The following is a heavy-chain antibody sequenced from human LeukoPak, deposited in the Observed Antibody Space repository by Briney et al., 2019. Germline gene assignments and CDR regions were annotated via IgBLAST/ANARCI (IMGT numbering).Heavy chain of an antibody. D-gene: IGHD7-27*01. Sequence: GASVKVSCKASGYTFSNYGISWVRQAPGQGLEWMAWIAGDRIYAPQSQGRLIISTDPSTSTAYMELRSLRSDDTAVYYCARDFWNLYENNDSNRDFDNWGQGTLLTVSS. J-gene: IGHJ4*02. V-gene: IGHV1-18*01. CDR2: IAGDR. CDR1: GYTFSNYG. CDR3: ARDFWNLYENNDSNRDFDN.